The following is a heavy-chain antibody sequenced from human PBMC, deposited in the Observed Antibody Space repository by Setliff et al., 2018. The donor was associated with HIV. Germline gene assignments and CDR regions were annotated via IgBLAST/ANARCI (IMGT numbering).Heavy chain of an antibody. CDR3: ARGAELLWFGELHNIPYFDY. J-gene: IGHJ4*02. CDR2: IYYSGST. V-gene: IGHV4-59*01. CDR1: GGSISSYY. D-gene: IGHD3-10*01. Sequence: ETLSLTCTVSGGSISSYYWSWIRQPPGKGQEWIGYIYYSGSTNYNPSLKSRVTISVDTSKNQFSLKLSSVTAADTAVYYCARGAELLWFGELHNIPYFDYWGQGTLVTVSS.